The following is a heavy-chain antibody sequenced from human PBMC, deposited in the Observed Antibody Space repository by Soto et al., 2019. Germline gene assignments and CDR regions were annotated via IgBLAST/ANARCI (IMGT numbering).Heavy chain of an antibody. CDR2: MNPNSGNT. CDR1: GYTFTSYD. D-gene: IGHD6-13*01. CDR3: ARGLRYSSWSYYYYYYGMDV. J-gene: IGHJ6*02. Sequence: ASVKVSCKASGYTFTSYDINWVRQATGQGLEWMGWMNPNSGNTGYAQKFQGRVTMTRNTSISTAYMELSSLRSEDTAVYYCARGLRYSSWSYYYYYYGMDVWGQGTTVTVSS. V-gene: IGHV1-8*01.